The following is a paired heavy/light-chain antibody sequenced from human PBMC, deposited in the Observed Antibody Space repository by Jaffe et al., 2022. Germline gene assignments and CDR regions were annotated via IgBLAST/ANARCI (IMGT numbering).Heavy chain of an antibody. CDR1: EFTFNNFW. D-gene: IGHD3-16*01. J-gene: IGHJ4*02. V-gene: IGHV3-7*01. CDR3: AGGGGWLITS. Sequence: EVQLVESGGGLVQPGGSLRLSCAASEFTFNNFWMNWVRQAPGKGLEWVAIIKKDGTEELYADSVKGRFTISRDNAMKSLYLQMNTLRPEDTAVYYCAGGGGWLITSWGQGTLVTVSS. CDR2: IKKDGTEE.
Light chain of an antibody. CDR3: QQYATSPLT. CDR2: GAS. CDR1: QNVGKNY. J-gene: IGKJ4*01. Sequence: EIVLTQSPGTLSLSPGERATLSCRASQNVGKNYLAWYQQKLGQAPRLLIYGASSRATGTPDRFSGSGSGTDFTLTISRLEPEDFAVFYCQQYATSPLTFGGGTKVEIK. V-gene: IGKV3-20*01.